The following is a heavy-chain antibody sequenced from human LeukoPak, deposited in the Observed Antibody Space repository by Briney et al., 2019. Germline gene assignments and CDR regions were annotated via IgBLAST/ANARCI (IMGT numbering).Heavy chain of an antibody. Sequence: ASVKVSCKASGYTFTGYYMHWVRQAPGQGLEWMGWINPNSGGTNYAQKFQGRVTMTRDTSISTAYMELSWLRSDDTAVYYCAREVAVPGVNAFDIWGQRTRVTVSS. V-gene: IGHV1-2*02. CDR1: GYTFTGYY. CDR2: INPNSGGT. J-gene: IGHJ3*02. CDR3: AREVAVPGVNAFDI. D-gene: IGHD6-19*01.